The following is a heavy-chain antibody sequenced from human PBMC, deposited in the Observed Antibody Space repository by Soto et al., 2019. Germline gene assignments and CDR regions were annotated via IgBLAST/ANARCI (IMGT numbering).Heavy chain of an antibody. Sequence: PSETLSLTCTVSGGSISSYYWSWIRQPPGKGLEWIGYIYYSGSTNYNPSLKSRVTISVDTSKNQFSLKLSSVTAADTAVYYCAREVYSGYETYYMDVWGKGTTVTVSS. D-gene: IGHD5-12*01. CDR1: GGSISSYY. CDR3: AREVYSGYETYYMDV. J-gene: IGHJ6*03. V-gene: IGHV4-59*01. CDR2: IYYSGST.